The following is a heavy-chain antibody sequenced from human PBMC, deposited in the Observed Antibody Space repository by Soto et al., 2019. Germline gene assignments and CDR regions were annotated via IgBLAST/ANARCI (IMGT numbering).Heavy chain of an antibody. Sequence: VASVKVSCKASGGTFSSYGVSWVRQAPGQGLEWMGRIIPVFGIEHYAQKSQGRVTVTADESTSTAYMELSGLTSEDTAVYYCARGLSYYDSSGYSDAFDIWGQGTLVTVS. D-gene: IGHD3-22*01. J-gene: IGHJ3*02. V-gene: IGHV1-69*13. CDR2: IIPVFGIE. CDR3: ARGLSYYDSSGYSDAFDI. CDR1: GGTFSSYG.